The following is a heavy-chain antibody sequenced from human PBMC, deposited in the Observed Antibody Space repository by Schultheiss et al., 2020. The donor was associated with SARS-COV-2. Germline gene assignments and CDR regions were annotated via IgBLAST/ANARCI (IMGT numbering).Heavy chain of an antibody. CDR1: GGSVSSSSYY. V-gene: IGHV4-61*01. Sequence: SETLSLTCTVSGGSVSSSSYYWSWIRQSPGKGLEWIGYIYYSGSTNYNPSLKSRVTISVDTSKNQFSLKLSSVTAADTAVYYCARGEYSTGYMDVWGKGTTVTVSS. D-gene: IGHD6-6*01. CDR2: IYYSGST. J-gene: IGHJ6*03. CDR3: ARGEYSTGYMDV.